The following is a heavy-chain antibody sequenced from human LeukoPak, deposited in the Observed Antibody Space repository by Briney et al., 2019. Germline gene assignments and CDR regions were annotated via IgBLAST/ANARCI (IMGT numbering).Heavy chain of an antibody. CDR1: GFTFSNYA. CDR3: AKSFRGYTGSYFDY. V-gene: IGHV3-23*01. D-gene: IGHD1-26*01. J-gene: IGHJ4*02. CDR2: ISGSGSTT. Sequence: GGSLRLSCAASGFTFSNYAMIWVRQAPGKGLEWVSAISGSGSTTYYADSVKGRFSISRDNSGNTLYLQMNSLTAEDTAVYYCAKSFRGYTGSYFDYWGQGTLVTVSS.